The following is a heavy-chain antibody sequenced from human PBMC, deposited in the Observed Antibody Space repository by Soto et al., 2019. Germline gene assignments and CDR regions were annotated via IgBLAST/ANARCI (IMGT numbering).Heavy chain of an antibody. CDR1: GFTFSSYA. J-gene: IGHJ4*02. CDR2: ISYDGSNK. D-gene: IGHD6-19*01. V-gene: IGHV3-30-3*01. Sequence: QVQLVESGGGVVQPGRSLRLSCAASGFTFSSYAMHWVRQAPGKGLEWVAVISYDGSNKYYADSVKGRFTISRDNSKNTLYLQMKSLRAEDTAVYYCARDRSSGWSGGLDYWGQGTLVTVSS. CDR3: ARDRSSGWSGGLDY.